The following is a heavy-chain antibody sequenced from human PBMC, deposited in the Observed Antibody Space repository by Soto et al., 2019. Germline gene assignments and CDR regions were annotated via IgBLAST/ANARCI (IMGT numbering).Heavy chain of an antibody. CDR2: SIPIFGTA. CDR1: GGTFNNYP. D-gene: IGHD5-12*01. V-gene: IGHV1-69*01. J-gene: IGHJ6*02. Sequence: KVSCKASGGTFNNYPITWVRQAPGQGLEWMGGSIPIFGTANFAQKFQGRVTISVDESTGTAYMELSSLRSEDTSVYYCARGRGYRGDDHYYYFDMDVWGQGTTVTVSS. CDR3: ARGRGYRGDDHYYYFDMDV.